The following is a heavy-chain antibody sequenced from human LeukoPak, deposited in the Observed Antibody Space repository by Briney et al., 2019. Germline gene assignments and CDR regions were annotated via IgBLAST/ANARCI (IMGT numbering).Heavy chain of an antibody. CDR2: VSGSGDGT. CDR3: AKERLGGNYGDYAVDY. D-gene: IGHD4-17*01. J-gene: IGHJ4*02. Sequence: GDSLRLSCVASGFTFNIYPMTWVRQSPGKGLEWVSSVSGSGDGTYYADSVKGRFTISRDNSKKTLDLHMDSLRAEDTAVYYCAKERLGGNYGDYAVDYWGQGTMVTVSS. V-gene: IGHV3-23*01. CDR1: GFTFNIYP.